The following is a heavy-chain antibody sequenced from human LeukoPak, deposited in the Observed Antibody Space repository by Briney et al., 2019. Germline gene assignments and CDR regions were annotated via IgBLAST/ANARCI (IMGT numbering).Heavy chain of an antibody. CDR3: ARRQISATDTNWFDP. CDR2: IYPGDSDT. Sequence: GESLKISCKGSGYSFATYWIGWVRQMPGKGLEWMGIIYPGDSDTMYSPSFQGHVTISVVKSISTAYLQWSSLKASDTAMYYCARRQISATDTNWFDPWGQGTLVIVSS. D-gene: IGHD6-13*01. CDR1: GYSFATYW. J-gene: IGHJ5*02. V-gene: IGHV5-51*01.